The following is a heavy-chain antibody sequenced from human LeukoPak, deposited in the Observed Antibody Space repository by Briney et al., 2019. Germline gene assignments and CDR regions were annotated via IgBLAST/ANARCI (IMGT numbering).Heavy chain of an antibody. CDR3: ARDLRRTEGFGESLTFFDY. J-gene: IGHJ4*02. CDR1: GYTFTGYY. Sequence: ASVKVSCKASGYTFTGYYMHWVRQAPGQGLEWMGWINPNSGGTNYAQKFQGWVTMTRDTSISTAYMELSRLRSDDTAVYYCARDLRRTEGFGESLTFFDYWGQGTLVTVSS. D-gene: IGHD3-10*01. V-gene: IGHV1-2*04. CDR2: INPNSGGT.